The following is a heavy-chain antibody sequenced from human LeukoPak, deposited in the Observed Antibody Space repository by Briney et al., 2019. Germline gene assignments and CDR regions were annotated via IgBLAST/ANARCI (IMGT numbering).Heavy chain of an antibody. Sequence: GGSLRLFLSASGFTLSSHSMSWVRQAPGKGLEWVSAISGSGGSTYYADSVKGRFTISRDNSKNTLYLQMNSLRAEDTAVYYCANFGRLVVGDYWGQGTLVTVSS. D-gene: IGHD6-6*01. J-gene: IGHJ4*02. CDR1: GFTLSSHS. V-gene: IGHV3-23*01. CDR2: ISGSGGST. CDR3: ANFGRLVVGDY.